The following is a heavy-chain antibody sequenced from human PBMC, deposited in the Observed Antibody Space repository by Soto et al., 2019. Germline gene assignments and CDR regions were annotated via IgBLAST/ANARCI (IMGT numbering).Heavy chain of an antibody. CDR3: ARDQGWLGYYFDY. J-gene: IGHJ4*02. V-gene: IGHV3-21*01. Sequence: EVQLVESGGGLVKPGGSLRLSCAASGFTFSSYSMNWVRQAPGKGLEWVSSISSSSSYIYYADSVKGRFTISRDNAKNSLYLKINSLRAEDTAVYYCARDQGWLGYYFDYWGQGTLVTVSS. D-gene: IGHD6-19*01. CDR1: GFTFSSYS. CDR2: ISSSSSYI.